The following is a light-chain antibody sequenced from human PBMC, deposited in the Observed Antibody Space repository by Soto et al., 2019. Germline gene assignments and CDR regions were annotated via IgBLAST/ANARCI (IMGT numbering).Light chain of an antibody. J-gene: IGLJ1*01. CDR1: SSDVGGYNY. CDR2: DVS. Sequence: QSVLTQPRSVSGSPGQSVTISCTGTSSDVGGYNYVSWYQQHPGKAPKLMIYDVSKRPSGVPDRFSDSKSGNTASLTISGLQAEDEADYYCCSYAGSYTFYVFGTGTKVTV. V-gene: IGLV2-11*01. CDR3: CSYAGSYTFYV.